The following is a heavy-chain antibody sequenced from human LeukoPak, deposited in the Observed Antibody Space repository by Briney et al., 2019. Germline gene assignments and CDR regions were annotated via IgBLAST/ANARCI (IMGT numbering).Heavy chain of an antibody. Sequence: PGGPLRLSCAASGFIFSSCVMRWVRQAPGKGVEWVSSISCSGCSQYHACSVEGRFTISRDNYKITLYMTTNRLRAEDTAVYYCAKGGTVTTDYWGQGTLVTVSS. V-gene: IGHV3-23*01. CDR3: AKGGTVTTDY. CDR1: GFIFSSCV. CDR2: ISCSGCSQ. D-gene: IGHD4-17*01. J-gene: IGHJ4*02.